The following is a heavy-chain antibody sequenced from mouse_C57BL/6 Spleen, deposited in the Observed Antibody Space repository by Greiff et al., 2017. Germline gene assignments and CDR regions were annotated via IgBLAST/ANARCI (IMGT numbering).Heavy chain of an antibody. CDR3: ARGGFDYYGRGGFAY. D-gene: IGHD1-1*01. CDR1: GYTFTSYW. V-gene: IGHV1-53*01. J-gene: IGHJ3*01. Sequence: QVQLKQPGTELVKPGASVKLSCKASGYTFTSYWMHWVKQRPGQGLEWIGNINPSNGGTNYNEKFKSKATLTVDKSSSTAYMQLSSLTSEDSAVYYCARGGFDYYGRGGFAYWGQGTLVTVSA. CDR2: INPSNGGT.